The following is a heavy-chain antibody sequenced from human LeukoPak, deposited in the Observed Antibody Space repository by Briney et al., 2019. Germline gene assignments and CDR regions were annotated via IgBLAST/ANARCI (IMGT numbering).Heavy chain of an antibody. CDR1: EFTFSSYA. CDR3: ARAGTCSSTSCDGGIEY. CDR2: ISTTSTYI. Sequence: PGGSLRLSCAASEFTFSSYAMSWVRQAPGKGLEWVSFISTTSTYIYYADSVKGRFTVSRDNSKNLLYLQMDSLRVEDTAVYYCARAGTCSSTSCDGGIEYWGQGTLVTVSS. J-gene: IGHJ4*02. D-gene: IGHD2-2*01. V-gene: IGHV3-21*06.